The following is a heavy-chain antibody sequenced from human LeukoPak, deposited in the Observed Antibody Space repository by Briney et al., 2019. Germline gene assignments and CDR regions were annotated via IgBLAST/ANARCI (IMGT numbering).Heavy chain of an antibody. V-gene: IGHV4-4*07. CDR3: ASGLRYFDWLLNY. J-gene: IGHJ4*02. Sequence: SETLSLTCTVSGGSISSYYWGWLRQPAGKGLEGIGRIYTSGSTNYHPSLKSRVTMSVDTSKNQFSLKLSSVTAADTAVYYCASGLRYFDWLLNYWGQGTLVTVSS. CDR1: GGSISSYY. D-gene: IGHD3-9*01. CDR2: IYTSGST.